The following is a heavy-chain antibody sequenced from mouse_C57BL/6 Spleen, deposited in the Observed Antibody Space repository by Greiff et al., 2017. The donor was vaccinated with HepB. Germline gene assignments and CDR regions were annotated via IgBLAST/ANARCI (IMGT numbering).Heavy chain of an antibody. CDR3: ARQYYPYYFDY. CDR2: ISGGGGNT. D-gene: IGHD1-1*02. CDR1: GFTFSSYT. J-gene: IGHJ2*01. Sequence: EVQLVESGGGLVKPGGSLKLSCAASGFTFSSYTMSWVRQTPEKRLEWVATISGGGGNTYYPDSVKGRYTISRDNAKNTLYLQLSSLRSEDTALYYCARQYYPYYFDYWGQGTTLTVSS. V-gene: IGHV5-9*01.